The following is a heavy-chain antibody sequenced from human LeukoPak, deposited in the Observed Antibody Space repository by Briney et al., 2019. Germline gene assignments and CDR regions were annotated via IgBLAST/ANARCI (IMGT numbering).Heavy chain of an antibody. V-gene: IGHV3-23*01. J-gene: IGHJ4*02. Sequence: GGSLRLSCAASGFTFSSYSMNWVRQAPGKGLEWVSAISDSGTSTYSADSMKGRFTISRDNSKNTLYLQMNSLRADDTAVYYCAKPYYYGSGSYGGFDYWGQGTLVTVSS. CDR3: AKPYYYGSGSYGGFDY. CDR2: ISDSGTST. D-gene: IGHD3-10*01. CDR1: GFTFSSYS.